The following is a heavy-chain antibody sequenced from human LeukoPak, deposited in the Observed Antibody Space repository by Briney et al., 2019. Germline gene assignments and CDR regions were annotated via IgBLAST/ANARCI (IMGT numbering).Heavy chain of an antibody. CDR1: GYTVTGYY. CDR3: VRECLAGGGCYTDY. CDR2: VNTNSGGT. V-gene: IGHV1-2*06. D-gene: IGHD2-21*02. Sequence: ASLKVSCKDSGYTVTGYYMYWVRQAPGQGLERMGRVNTNSGGTNYAQKFHGRVTTTRDTSLTTAFMELSRLRSDDTAVYCWVRECLAGGGCYTDYWGQGTLVTVSS. J-gene: IGHJ4*02.